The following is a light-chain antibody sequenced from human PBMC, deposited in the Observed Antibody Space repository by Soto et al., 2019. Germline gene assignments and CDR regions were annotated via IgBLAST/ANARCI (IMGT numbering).Light chain of an antibody. Sequence: DIQMTQSPSSVSASVGDRVTITCRASQGISTWLAWYQQKPGKAPKLLVYAASSLQSGDPSRVSGSGSGTDFTLTISSLQHEDFATYYCQQAHSIPYTFGQGTKLEIK. CDR2: AAS. CDR1: QGISTW. V-gene: IGKV1-12*01. CDR3: QQAHSIPYT. J-gene: IGKJ2*01.